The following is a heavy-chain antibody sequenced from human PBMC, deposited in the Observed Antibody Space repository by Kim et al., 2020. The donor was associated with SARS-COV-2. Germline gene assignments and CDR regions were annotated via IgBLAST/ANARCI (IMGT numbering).Heavy chain of an antibody. CDR1: GGSISSYY. CDR2: IFYSGST. D-gene: IGHD4-17*01. J-gene: IGHJ5*02. CDR3: ARGSTTPLNWFVP. Sequence: SETLSLTCTVSGGSISSYYWSWIRQPPGKVLEWIGHIFYSGSTNNNPSLKSRVTISVDTSKNQLSLKLSSVTAADTAVYYCARGSTTPLNWFVPWGQGTLVTVSS. V-gene: IGHV4-59*13.